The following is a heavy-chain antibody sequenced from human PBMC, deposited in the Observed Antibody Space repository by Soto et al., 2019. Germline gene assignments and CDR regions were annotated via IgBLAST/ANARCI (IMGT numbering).Heavy chain of an antibody. CDR3: AKGRSYYYYYGVDV. CDR2: ISSSSSYI. Sequence: GGSLRLSCAASGFTLSSYAMNWVRQAPGKGLEWVSSISSSSSYIYYADSVKGRFTISRDNSKSTLYLQMNSLRAEDTALYYCAKGRSYYYYYGVDVWGQGTTVTVSS. CDR1: GFTLSSYA. V-gene: IGHV3-21*04. J-gene: IGHJ6*02.